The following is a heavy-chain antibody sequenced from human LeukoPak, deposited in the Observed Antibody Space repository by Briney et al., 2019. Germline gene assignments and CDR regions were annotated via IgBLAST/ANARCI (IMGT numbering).Heavy chain of an antibody. Sequence: GGTLRLSCAASGFTFSNHGMNWVRQAPGKGLEWVSGISPSGDITYYADSVKGRFTISRDNSKNTLYLEVISLTAEDTAVYYCARGPYSTGPWDAWGQGTMVTVSS. D-gene: IGHD6-25*01. V-gene: IGHV3-23*01. J-gene: IGHJ3*01. CDR1: GFTFSNHG. CDR2: ISPSGDIT. CDR3: ARGPYSTGPWDA.